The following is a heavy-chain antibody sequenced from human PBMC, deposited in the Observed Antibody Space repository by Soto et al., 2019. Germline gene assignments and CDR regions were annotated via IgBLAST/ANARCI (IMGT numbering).Heavy chain of an antibody. CDR2: IYHSGSI. D-gene: IGHD3-16*01. J-gene: IGHJ6*02. Sequence: SETLSLTCPVSGGSINSADYYWSWIRQPPGKGLEWIGYIYHSGSIYYNPSLKSRLTISVDTSKNQFSLKLSSVTAADTAVYYCAAVAPRKLTFPFYGVDVWGQGTTVTVSS. CDR3: AAVAPRKLTFPFYGVDV. CDR1: GGSINSADYY. V-gene: IGHV4-30-4*01.